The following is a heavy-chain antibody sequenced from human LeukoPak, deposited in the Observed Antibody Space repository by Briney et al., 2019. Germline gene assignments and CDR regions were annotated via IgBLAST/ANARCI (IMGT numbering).Heavy chain of an antibody. CDR2: VSHDGSTK. V-gene: IGHV3-30*10. CDR3: ARAIMGTANLDY. J-gene: IGHJ4*02. D-gene: IGHD5-18*01. Sequence: PGGSLRLSCAASGFSFSTYAMHWVRQAPGMGPEWVAVVSHDGSTKYYTDSVRGRFTISRDNSKNTFFLQLNGLRTGDTAVYYCARAIMGTANLDYWGQGTLVTVSS. CDR1: GFSFSTYA.